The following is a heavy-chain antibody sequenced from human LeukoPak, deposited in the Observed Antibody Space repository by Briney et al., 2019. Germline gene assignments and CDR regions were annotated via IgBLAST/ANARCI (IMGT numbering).Heavy chain of an antibody. CDR2: IYHSGST. Sequence: SETLSLTCTVSGYSISSGYYWGWIRQPPGKGLEWIGSIYHSGSTYYNPSLKSRVTISVDTSKNQFSLTLSSVTAADTAVYYCARDCCVHRSWFDPWGQGTLVTVSS. CDR1: GYSISSGYY. CDR3: ARDCCVHRSWFDP. D-gene: IGHD2-15*01. V-gene: IGHV4-38-2*02. J-gene: IGHJ5*02.